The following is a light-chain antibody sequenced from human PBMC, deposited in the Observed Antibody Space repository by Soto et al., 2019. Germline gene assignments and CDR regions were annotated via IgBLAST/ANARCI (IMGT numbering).Light chain of an antibody. Sequence: DIQMTQSPSSLSASVGDRVSITCRAGQSINRFLNWYQQKPGNAPKLLIFGASSLQSGVPSRFSGSGSGTYFTLTISSLQPEDFATYYCQQSYSSPQTFGQGTKVEIK. J-gene: IGKJ1*01. CDR2: GAS. CDR1: QSINRF. V-gene: IGKV1-39*01. CDR3: QQSYSSPQT.